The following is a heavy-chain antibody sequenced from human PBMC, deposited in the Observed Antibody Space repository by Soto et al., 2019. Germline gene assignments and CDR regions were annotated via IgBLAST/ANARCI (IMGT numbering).Heavy chain of an antibody. V-gene: IGHV3-21*01. Sequence: PGGSLRLSCAASGFTFSSSSMNWVRQPPGKGLEWVSSISSSSSYIYYADSAKGRITIPRDNATHSLYLHMNSLRAENTAVHYSARAYDYDSFPLWGRGTLVTVSS. D-gene: IGHD5-12*01. J-gene: IGHJ2*01. CDR2: ISSSSSYI. CDR1: GFTFSSSS. CDR3: ARAYDYDSFPL.